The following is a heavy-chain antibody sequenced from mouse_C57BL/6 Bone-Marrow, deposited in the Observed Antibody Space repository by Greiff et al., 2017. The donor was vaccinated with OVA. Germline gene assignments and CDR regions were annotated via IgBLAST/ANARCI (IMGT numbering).Heavy chain of an antibody. J-gene: IGHJ3*01. V-gene: IGHV7-3*01. Sequence: EVKLMESGGGLVQPGGSLSLSCAASGFTFTDYYMSWVRQPPGKALEWLGFIRNKANGYSTEYSASVKGRFTISRDNSQSILYLQMNALRAEDSATYYCASFYDYAWFAYWGQGTLVTVSA. CDR1: GFTFTDYY. D-gene: IGHD2-4*01. CDR2: IRNKANGYST. CDR3: ASFYDYAWFAY.